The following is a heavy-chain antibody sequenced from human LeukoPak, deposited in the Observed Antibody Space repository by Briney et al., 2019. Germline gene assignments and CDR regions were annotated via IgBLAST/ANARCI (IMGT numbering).Heavy chain of an antibody. CDR1: GFTFSSYG. CDR2: IRYDGSNK. Sequence: GGSLRLSCAASGFTFSSYGIHWVRQAPGKGLEWVAFIRYDGSNKYYADSVKGRFTISRDNSKNTLYLQMNSLRAEDTAVYYCAKEEGSSIVVVPAAYLDYWGQGTLVTVSS. CDR3: AKEEGSSIVVVPAAYLDY. D-gene: IGHD2-2*01. J-gene: IGHJ4*02. V-gene: IGHV3-30*02.